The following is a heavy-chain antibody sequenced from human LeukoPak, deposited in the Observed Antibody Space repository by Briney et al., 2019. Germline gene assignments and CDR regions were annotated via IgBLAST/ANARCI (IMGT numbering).Heavy chain of an antibody. V-gene: IGHV3-23*01. CDR1: GFTFSSYA. J-gene: IGHJ6*02. CDR2: ISGSGGST. CDR3: AKWAVTTPDYDYYGMDV. Sequence: SGGSLRLSCAASGFTFSSYAMSWVRQAPGEGLEWVSGISGSGGSTYYADSVKGRFTISRDNSKNTLYLQMNSLRAEDTAVYYCAKWAVTTPDYDYYGMDVWGQGTTVTVSS. D-gene: IGHD4-17*01.